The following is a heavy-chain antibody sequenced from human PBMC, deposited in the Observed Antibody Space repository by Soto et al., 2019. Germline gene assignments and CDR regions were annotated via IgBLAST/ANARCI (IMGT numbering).Heavy chain of an antibody. CDR2: IYSGGST. Sequence: GGFLNLSFATNLFTVPNTYMSWVRQAPGKGLEWVSVIYSGGSTYYADSVKGRFTLSRDSSKNTLHLQMNSLRAEDTAVYYCVRVNSYYYGMDVWGQGT. V-gene: IGHV3-66*01. CDR3: VRVNSYYYGMDV. CDR1: LFTVPNTY. J-gene: IGHJ6*02.